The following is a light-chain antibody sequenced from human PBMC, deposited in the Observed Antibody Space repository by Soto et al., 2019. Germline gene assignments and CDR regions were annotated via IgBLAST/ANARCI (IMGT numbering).Light chain of an antibody. CDR1: SSNIGSNT. CDR2: SNN. CDR3: AAWDDSLNGRYV. J-gene: IGLJ1*01. V-gene: IGLV1-44*01. Sequence: QSVLTQPPSASGTPGQRVTISCSGSSSNIGSNTVNWYQQLPGTAPKLLIYSNNQRPSGVPDRFSGSKSGTSASLAISGLQSEDAADYYCAAWDDSLNGRYVFGTGNKVT.